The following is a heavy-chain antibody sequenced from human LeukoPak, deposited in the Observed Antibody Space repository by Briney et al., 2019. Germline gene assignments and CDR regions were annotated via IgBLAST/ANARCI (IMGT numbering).Heavy chain of an antibody. D-gene: IGHD3-10*01. Sequence: GGSLRLSCAASGFTFSRYAMSWVRQAPGKGLEWVSAISGSGGSTYYADSVKGRFTISRDNSKNTLYLQMNSLRAEDTAVYYCAKDRVVRGVRGAFDIWGQGTMVTVSS. CDR3: AKDRVVRGVRGAFDI. J-gene: IGHJ3*02. V-gene: IGHV3-23*01. CDR1: GFTFSRYA. CDR2: ISGSGGST.